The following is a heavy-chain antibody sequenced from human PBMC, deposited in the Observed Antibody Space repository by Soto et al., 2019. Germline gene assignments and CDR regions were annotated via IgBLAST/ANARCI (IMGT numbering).Heavy chain of an antibody. CDR3: ARSMTTVVTLDY. CDR2: AFHTGST. V-gene: IGHV4-4*08. CDR1: GGSIRRYY. Sequence: PSETLSLTCTVSGGSIRRYYWSWIRQPPGRGLEWIGYAFHTGSTNYNPSLKSRVTISVDTSKNQFSLKLSSVTAADTAVYYCARSMTTVVTLDYWGQGTLVTVSS. J-gene: IGHJ4*02. D-gene: IGHD4-17*01.